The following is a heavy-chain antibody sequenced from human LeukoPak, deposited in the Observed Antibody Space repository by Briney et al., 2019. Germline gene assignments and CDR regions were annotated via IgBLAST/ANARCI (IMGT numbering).Heavy chain of an antibody. J-gene: IGHJ6*03. V-gene: IGHV4-59*01. CDR2: IYYSGST. Sequence: SETLSLTCTVSGGSISSYYWSWIRQPPGEGLEWIGYIYYSGSTNYNPSLKSRVTISVDTSKNQFSLKLSSVTAADTAVYYCARDQYSYGYPGYYYYMDVWGKGTTVTVSS. CDR3: ARDQYSYGYPGYYYYMDV. D-gene: IGHD5-18*01. CDR1: GGSISSYY.